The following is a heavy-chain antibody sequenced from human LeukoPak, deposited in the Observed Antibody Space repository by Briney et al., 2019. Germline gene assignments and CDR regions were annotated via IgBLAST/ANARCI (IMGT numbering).Heavy chain of an antibody. CDR2: IIPILGIA. V-gene: IGHV1-69*04. D-gene: IGHD6-13*01. CDR1: GGTFSSYT. CDR3: ARDLDGAAAGTGAFDI. J-gene: IGHJ3*02. Sequence: ASVKVSCKASGGTFSSYTISWVRQAPGRGLEWMGRIIPILGIANYAQKFQGRVTITADKSTSTAYMELSSLRSEDTAVYYCARDLDGAAAGTGAFDIWGQGTMVTVSS.